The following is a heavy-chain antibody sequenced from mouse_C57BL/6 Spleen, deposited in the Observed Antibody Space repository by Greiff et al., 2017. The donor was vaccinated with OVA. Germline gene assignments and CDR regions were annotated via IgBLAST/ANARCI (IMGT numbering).Heavy chain of an antibody. CDR1: GYAFSSYW. Sequence: VQLQQSGPELVKPGASVKISCKASGYAFSSYWMHWVQQRPGKGLEWIGWIYPGNGGTNYTGKFKGKATMTADKSSSTAYMQLSSLTSEDSAVYVGARGGYDGYLYAMDYWGQGTSVTVSS. D-gene: IGHD2-3*01. CDR2: IYPGNGGT. V-gene: IGHV1-82*01. CDR3: ARGGYDGYLYAMDY. J-gene: IGHJ4*01.